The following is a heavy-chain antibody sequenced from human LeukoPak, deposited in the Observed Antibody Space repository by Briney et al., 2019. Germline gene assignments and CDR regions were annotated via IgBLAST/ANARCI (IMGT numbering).Heavy chain of an antibody. Sequence: GGSLRLSCEASGFTFSNAWMTWVRQAPGKGLEWIGGIKSKTDGGTTDYAAHFKGTFTMSRDDSENTLYLKMNSLTTEDTAVYLCDTLAVALVVVCGQGTTVTVSS. D-gene: IGHD6-19*01. CDR3: DTLAVALVVV. V-gene: IGHV3-15*01. CDR1: GFTFSNAW. CDR2: IKSKTDGGTT. J-gene: IGHJ6*01.